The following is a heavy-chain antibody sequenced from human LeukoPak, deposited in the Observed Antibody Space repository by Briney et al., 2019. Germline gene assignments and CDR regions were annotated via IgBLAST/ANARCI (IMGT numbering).Heavy chain of an antibody. Sequence: GGSLRLSCAASGFTFSSYSMSWVRQAPGKGLEWVSYMSGSTSTIYYADSVKGRFTISRDNSKNTLYLQMNSLRAEDTAVYYCAKERLFYYGSGSYLVYWGQGTLVTVSS. V-gene: IGHV3-48*01. J-gene: IGHJ4*02. CDR1: GFTFSSYS. CDR3: AKERLFYYGSGSYLVY. CDR2: MSGSTSTI. D-gene: IGHD3-10*01.